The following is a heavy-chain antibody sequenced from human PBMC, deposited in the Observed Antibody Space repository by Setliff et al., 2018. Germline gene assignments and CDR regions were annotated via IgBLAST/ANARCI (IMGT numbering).Heavy chain of an antibody. Sequence: PSETLSLTCNVSGGSISGHYWSWIRQPPGKGLEWIGEINHSGRTNYNPSLKSRVTISVDTSKNQFSLKLSSVAAADTAVYYCARGFDVCGGGACYTDGPYYFDYWGLGTLVTV. V-gene: IGHV4-34*01. CDR2: INHSGRT. CDR3: ARGFDVCGGGACYTDGPYYFDY. J-gene: IGHJ4*02. D-gene: IGHD2-21*02. CDR1: GGSISGHY.